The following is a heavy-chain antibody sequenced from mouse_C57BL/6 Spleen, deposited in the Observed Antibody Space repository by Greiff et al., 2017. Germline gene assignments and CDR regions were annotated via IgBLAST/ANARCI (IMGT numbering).Heavy chain of an antibody. Sequence: VKLVESGAELARPGASVKLSCKASGYTFTSYGISWVKQRTGQGLEWIGEIYPRGGNTYYNAKFKGKATLTADKSSSTAYMQLRSLTSEASEVYVCDSWYYGSSYPYGYWGQGTSVTVSS. J-gene: IGHJ4*01. D-gene: IGHD1-1*01. CDR2: IYPRGGNT. CDR3: DSWYYGSSYPYGY. V-gene: IGHV1-81*01. CDR1: GYTFTSYG.